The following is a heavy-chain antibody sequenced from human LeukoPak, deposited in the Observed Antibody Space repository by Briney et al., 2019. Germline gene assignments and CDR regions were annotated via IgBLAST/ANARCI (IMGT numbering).Heavy chain of an antibody. CDR3: AKIIAAANRPTFDY. CDR1: GFTFSSYG. CDR2: ISGSGGST. Sequence: GGTLRLSCAASGFTFSSYGMNWVRQAPGKGLEWVSSISGSGGSTYYADSVKGRFTISRDNSKNTLYLQMNSLRAEDTAVYYCAKIIAAANRPTFDYWGQGTLVTVSS. D-gene: IGHD6-13*01. V-gene: IGHV3-23*01. J-gene: IGHJ4*02.